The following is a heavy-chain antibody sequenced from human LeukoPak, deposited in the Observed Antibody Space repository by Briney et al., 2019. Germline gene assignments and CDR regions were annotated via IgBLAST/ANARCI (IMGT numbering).Heavy chain of an antibody. J-gene: IGHJ4*02. CDR2: ISSSSSYI. Sequence: GGSLRLSCAASGFTFSSYEMNWVRQAPGKGLEWVSSISSSSSYIYYADSVKGRFTISRDNAKNSLYLQMNSLRAEDTAVYYCARDDGVVGATTADYWGQGTLVTVSS. V-gene: IGHV3-21*01. CDR1: GFTFSSYE. D-gene: IGHD1-26*01. CDR3: ARDDGVVGATTADY.